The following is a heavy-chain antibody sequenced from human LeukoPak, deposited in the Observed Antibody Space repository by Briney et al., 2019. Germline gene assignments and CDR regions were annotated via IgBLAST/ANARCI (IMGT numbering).Heavy chain of an antibody. J-gene: IGHJ5*02. CDR1: GGTFSSYA. D-gene: IGHD3-3*01. CDR3: ARMRFYDFWNGYYWFDP. Sequence: SVKVSCKASGGTFSSYAISWVRQAPGQGLERMGGIIPIFGTANYAQKFQGRVTITADESTSTAYMELSSLRSEDTAVYYCARMRFYDFWNGYYWFDPWGQGTLVTVSS. V-gene: IGHV1-69*01. CDR2: IIPIFGTA.